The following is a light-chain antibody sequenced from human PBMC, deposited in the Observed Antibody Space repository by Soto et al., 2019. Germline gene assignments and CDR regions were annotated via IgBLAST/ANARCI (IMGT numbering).Light chain of an antibody. CDR2: DAS. V-gene: IGKV1-5*01. J-gene: IGKJ2*01. Sequence: DIQMTQSPSTLSASVGDRVTITCRASHSISTWLAWCQQKPGKAPKLLIYDASTLESGVPSRFSGSGSGTQFTLTISSLQPDDFATYYCQQYNSYPITFGQGTKLEIK. CDR1: HSISTW. CDR3: QQYNSYPIT.